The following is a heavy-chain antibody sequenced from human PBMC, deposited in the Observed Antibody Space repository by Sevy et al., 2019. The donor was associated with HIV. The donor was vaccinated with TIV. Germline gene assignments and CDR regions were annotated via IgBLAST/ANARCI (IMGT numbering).Heavy chain of an antibody. V-gene: IGHV1-18*01. Sequence: ASVKVSCEASGYIFSTYRISWVRQAPGQGLEWLGWISPLNGDTNYVQRVQGRVTMITDTSTSTAFMELRSLRADDTAVYYCARAYCSGGRCYSLAYWGQGTLVTVSS. CDR1: GYIFSTYR. CDR2: ISPLNGDT. J-gene: IGHJ4*02. D-gene: IGHD2-15*01. CDR3: ARAYCSGGRCYSLAY.